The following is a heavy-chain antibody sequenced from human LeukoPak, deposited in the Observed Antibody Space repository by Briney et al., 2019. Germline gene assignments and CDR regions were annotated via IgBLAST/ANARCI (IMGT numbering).Heavy chain of an antibody. CDR3: ARGTGGFGELLRFDY. J-gene: IGHJ4*02. CDR1: GFTFSSYG. CDR2: ISGSGGST. V-gene: IGHV3-23*01. Sequence: GGSLRLSCAASGFTFSSYGMSWVRQAPGKGLEWVSAISGSGGSTYYADSVKGRFTISRDNSKNTLYLQMDSLRAEDTAVYYCARGTGGFGELLRFDYWGQGTLVTVSS. D-gene: IGHD3-10*01.